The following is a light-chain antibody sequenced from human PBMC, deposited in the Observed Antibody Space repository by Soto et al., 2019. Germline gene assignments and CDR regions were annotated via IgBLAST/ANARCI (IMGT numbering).Light chain of an antibody. CDR3: QQYYDAPYS. CDR2: WES. J-gene: IGKJ2*03. V-gene: IGKV4-1*01. Sequence: DLGVTQSPDSLAVSRGERATINCKSSQSVLSSSNNKNVFAGYQHKPGQSPKLLIYWESTRHSGVPDRFSGIGSGTDFTLTLSGLQGDGGAVYCCQQYYDAPYSFVQWPKLEI. CDR1: QSVLSSSNNKNV.